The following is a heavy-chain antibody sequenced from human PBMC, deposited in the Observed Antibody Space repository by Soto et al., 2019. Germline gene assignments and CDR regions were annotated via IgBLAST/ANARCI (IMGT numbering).Heavy chain of an antibody. D-gene: IGHD3-3*01. Sequence: GWSLRLSCAASWFTFSGSAMHWVRQASGKGLEWVGRIRSKANSYATAYAASVKGRFTISRDDSKNTAYLQMNSLKTEDTAVYYCTIGSLITIFGVVIIYYYYYGMDVWGQGTTVTVSS. CDR3: TIGSLITIFGVVIIYYYYYGMDV. CDR1: WFTFSGSA. V-gene: IGHV3-73*01. CDR2: IRSKANSYAT. J-gene: IGHJ6*02.